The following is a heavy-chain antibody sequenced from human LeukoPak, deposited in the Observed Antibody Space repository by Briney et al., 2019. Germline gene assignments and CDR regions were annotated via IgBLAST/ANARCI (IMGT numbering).Heavy chain of an antibody. J-gene: IGHJ5*01. V-gene: IGHV3-9*01. CDR3: ARDNWVDC. CDR2: ITWNSRVK. Sequence: GGSLRLSCAASGFTFDNFAMHWVRQAPGKGLEWVSGITWNSRVKTYTPSVKGRFTISRDNAKNSLYLQMNSLKVEDTAIYYCARDNWVDCWGQGTLVTVSS. CDR1: GFTFDNFA.